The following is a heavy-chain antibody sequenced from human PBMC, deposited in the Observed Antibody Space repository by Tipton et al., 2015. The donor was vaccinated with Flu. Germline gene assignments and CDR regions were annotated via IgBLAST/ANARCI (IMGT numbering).Heavy chain of an antibody. CDR3: ASSSGSYSLNFDY. V-gene: IGHV4-59*01. CDR1: GGSISSYY. CDR2: IYYSGST. J-gene: IGHJ4*02. D-gene: IGHD1-26*01. Sequence: TLSLTCTVSGGSISSYYWSWIRQPPGKGLEWIGYIYYSGSTNYNPSLKSRVTISVDTSKNQFSLKLSSVTAADTAVYYCASSSGSYSLNFDYWGQGTLVTVSS.